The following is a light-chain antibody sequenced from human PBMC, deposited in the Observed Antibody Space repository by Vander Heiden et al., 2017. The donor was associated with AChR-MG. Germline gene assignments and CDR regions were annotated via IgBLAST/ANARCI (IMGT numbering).Light chain of an antibody. CDR2: GDN. CDR1: SLRTFS. Sequence: SSELTQDPAVSMALGQTVRITCQGDSLRTFSASWFQQKPGQAPVLVIYGDNSRPSGIPDRFSGSTSGDTASLTITGAQAEDEADYDCNSRDISGNQLVFGGGTKVTVI. CDR3: NSRDISGNQLV. J-gene: IGLJ2*01. V-gene: IGLV3-19*01.